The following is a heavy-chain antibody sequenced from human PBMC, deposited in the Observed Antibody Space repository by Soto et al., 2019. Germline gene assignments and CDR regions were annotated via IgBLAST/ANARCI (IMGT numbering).Heavy chain of an antibody. CDR3: ARGKGLYLFITATPTTIYHYVLDV. J-gene: IGHJ6*02. V-gene: IGHV1-24*01. CDR1: GFTLTELS. CDR2: FDPEDGET. D-gene: IGHD1-20*01. Sequence: ASVEVSWKVSGFTLTELSMRWVRQAPGKGLEWMGGFDPEDGETNYAQKFQGRVTITADESTSTAYMELSGLRSWDTAVDYCARGKGLYLFITATPTTIYHYVLDVWGQGTTVTVSS.